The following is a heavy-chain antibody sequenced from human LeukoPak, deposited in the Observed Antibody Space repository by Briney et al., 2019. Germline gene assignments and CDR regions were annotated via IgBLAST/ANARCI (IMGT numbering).Heavy chain of an antibody. J-gene: IGHJ4*02. CDR1: GYTFTGYY. CDR2: INPNSGGT. V-gene: IGHV1-2*02. CDR3: ARASSSSHAHFDY. D-gene: IGHD6-13*01. Sequence: ASVKVSCKASGYTFTGYYIHWVRQAPGQGLEWMGWINPNSGGTNYAQKFQGRVTMTRDTSISTAYMELSRLRSDDTAVYYCARASSSSHAHFDYWGQGTLVTVSS.